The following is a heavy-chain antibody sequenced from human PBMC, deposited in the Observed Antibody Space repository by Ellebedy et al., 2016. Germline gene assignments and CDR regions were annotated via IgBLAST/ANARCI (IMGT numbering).Heavy chain of an antibody. J-gene: IGHJ4*02. Sequence: ASVKVSCKASGGTFSSYAISWVRQAPGQGLEWMGGIIPIFGTANYAQKFQGRVTITADESTSTAYMELSSLRSEDTAVYYCARDPGGEMATIWNDYWGQGTLVTVSS. CDR3: ARDPGGEMATIWNDY. V-gene: IGHV1-69*13. D-gene: IGHD5-24*01. CDR1: GGTFSSYA. CDR2: IIPIFGTA.